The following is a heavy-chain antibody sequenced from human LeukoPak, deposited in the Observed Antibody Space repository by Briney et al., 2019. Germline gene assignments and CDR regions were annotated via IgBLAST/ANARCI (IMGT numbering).Heavy chain of an antibody. V-gene: IGHV3-9*01. CDR1: GFTFDDYA. Sequence: GRSLRLSCAASGFTFDDYAMHWVRHAPGQGLEWVSGISWNSGSIGYADSVKGRFTISRDNAKNSLYLQMNSLRAEDTALYYCAKDIRTIFGVNGMDVWGQGTTVTVSS. D-gene: IGHD3-3*01. J-gene: IGHJ6*02. CDR3: AKDIRTIFGVNGMDV. CDR2: ISWNSGSI.